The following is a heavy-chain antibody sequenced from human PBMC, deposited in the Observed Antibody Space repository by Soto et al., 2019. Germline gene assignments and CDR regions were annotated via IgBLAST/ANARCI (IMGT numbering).Heavy chain of an antibody. Sequence: QVQLVESGGGVVQPGRSLRLSCAASGFTFSDFGMHWVRQAPGKGLEWVAIISYDGDNRYYADAVKGRFYISRDNSKSTGYRETSELRSEDAAIYYCAIVGCVAAAVVLICWFGMVFLGLGPTVIVCS. CDR3: AIVGCVAAAVVLICWFGMVF. CDR1: GFTFSDFG. CDR2: ISYDGDNR. J-gene: IGHJ6*01. V-gene: IGHV3-30*03. D-gene: IGHD6-13*01.